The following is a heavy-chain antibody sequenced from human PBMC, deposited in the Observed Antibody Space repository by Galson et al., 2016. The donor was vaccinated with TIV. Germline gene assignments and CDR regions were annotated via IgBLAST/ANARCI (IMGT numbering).Heavy chain of an antibody. V-gene: IGHV1-3*01. CDR1: GYTFTSRA. CDR2: INAGNGNK. J-gene: IGHJ4*02. D-gene: IGHD3-16*01. Sequence: SVKVSCKASGYTFTSRAVHWVRQAPGQSLEWMAWINAGNGNKKYSENFQGRLTITRDTSASTVYMELSSLRSEDAAVYDCARDGGGTPAKSLGYWGQGTLVTVSS. CDR3: ARDGGGTPAKSLGY.